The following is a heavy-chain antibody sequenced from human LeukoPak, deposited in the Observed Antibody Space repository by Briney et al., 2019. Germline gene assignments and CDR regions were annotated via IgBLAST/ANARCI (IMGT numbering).Heavy chain of an antibody. CDR3: ARDGYYGSGSYYKAFDH. Sequence: TSETLSLTCTVSGGSISSSSYYWGWIRQPPGKGLEWIGSIYYSGSTYYNPSLKSRVTISVDTSKNQFSLKLSSVTAADTAVYYCARDGYYGSGSYYKAFDHWGQGTLVTVSS. V-gene: IGHV4-39*07. CDR2: IYYSGST. J-gene: IGHJ4*02. CDR1: GGSISSSSYY. D-gene: IGHD3-10*01.